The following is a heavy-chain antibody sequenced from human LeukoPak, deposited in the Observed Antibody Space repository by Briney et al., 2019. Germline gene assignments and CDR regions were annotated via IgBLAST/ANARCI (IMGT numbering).Heavy chain of an antibody. CDR1: GYTFTGYY. V-gene: IGHV1-2*02. Sequence: ASVKDSCKASGYTFTGYYMHWVRQAPGQGLEWMGWINPNSGGTNYAQKFQGRVTMTRDTSISTAYMELSRLRSDDTAVYYCARDHYYGSGSQGFFFWFDPWGQGTLVTVSS. CDR2: INPNSGGT. D-gene: IGHD3-10*01. J-gene: IGHJ5*02. CDR3: ARDHYYGSGSQGFFFWFDP.